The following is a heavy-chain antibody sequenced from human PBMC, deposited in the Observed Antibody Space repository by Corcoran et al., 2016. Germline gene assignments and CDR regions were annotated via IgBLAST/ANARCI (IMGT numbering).Heavy chain of an antibody. J-gene: IGHJ3*02. CDR2: IKSKTDGGTT. D-gene: IGHD4-17*01. Sequence: EVQLVESGGGLVKPGGSLRLSCAASGFTFSNAWMNWVRQAPGKGLEWVGRIKSKTDGGTTDYAAPGKGRFTISRDDSKNTLYLQMNSLKTEDTAVYDCTTERGDYGAFDIWGQGTMVTVSS. V-gene: IGHV3-15*07. CDR1: GFTFSNAW. CDR3: TTERGDYGAFDI.